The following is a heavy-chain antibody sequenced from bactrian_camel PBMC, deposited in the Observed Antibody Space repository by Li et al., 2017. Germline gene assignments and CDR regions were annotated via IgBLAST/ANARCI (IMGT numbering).Heavy chain of an antibody. D-gene: IGHD2*01. CDR1: GLAWDGAS. CDR3: AADSQRLLLRDSNGYYSEFGY. J-gene: IGHJ6*01. CDR2: IGASGGGT. V-gene: IGHV3S60*01. Sequence: HVQLVESGGGMVQAGGSLRLSCIAPGLAWDGASMGWFRQAPGKQREAISCIGASGGGTVYADSVKGRFTISKDNANNTLYLRMNSLKPEDTAVYYCAADSQRLLLRDSNGYYSEFGYWGQGTQVTVS.